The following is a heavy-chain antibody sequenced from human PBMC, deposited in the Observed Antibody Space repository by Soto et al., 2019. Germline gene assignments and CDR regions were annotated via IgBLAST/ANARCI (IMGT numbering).Heavy chain of an antibody. CDR3: ARVVYDILTGFEYFDY. CDR2: IYYSGST. Sequence: SETLSLTCTVSGGSISSGGYYWSWIRQHPGKGLEWIGYIYYSGSTYYNPSLKSRVTISVDTSKNQFSLKLSSVTAADTAVYYCARVVYDILTGFEYFDYWGQGTLVPVSS. CDR1: GGSISSGGYY. V-gene: IGHV4-31*03. D-gene: IGHD3-9*01. J-gene: IGHJ4*02.